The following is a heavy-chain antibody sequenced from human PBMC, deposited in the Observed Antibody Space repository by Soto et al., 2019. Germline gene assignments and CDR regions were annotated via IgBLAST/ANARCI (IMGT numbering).Heavy chain of an antibody. Sequence: TSETLSLTCTVSGGSISSYYWSWIRQPPGKGLEWIGYIYYSGSTNYNPSLKSRVTISVDTSKNQFSLKLSSVTAADTAVYYCARDSRGIAAAGYYYYYGMDVWGQGTTVTVSS. V-gene: IGHV4-59*01. CDR2: IYYSGST. D-gene: IGHD6-13*01. CDR3: ARDSRGIAAAGYYYYYGMDV. CDR1: GGSISSYY. J-gene: IGHJ6*02.